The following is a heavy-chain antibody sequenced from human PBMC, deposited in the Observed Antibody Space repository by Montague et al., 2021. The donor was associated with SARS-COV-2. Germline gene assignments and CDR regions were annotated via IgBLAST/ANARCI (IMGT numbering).Heavy chain of an antibody. CDR2: IHYSGST. V-gene: IGHV4-39*01. CDR1: GGSISSSSYY. CDR3: AAQSSGGYCSSSSCYVWFDP. D-gene: IGHD2-2*01. Sequence: ETLSLTCTVSGGSISSSSYYWGWIRQPPGKGLEWIGSIHYSGSTYYNPSPKSRVTISVDTSKKHFSLKLSSVTAADTAVYFCAAQSSGGYCSSSSCYVWFDPWGQGTLVTVSS. J-gene: IGHJ5*02.